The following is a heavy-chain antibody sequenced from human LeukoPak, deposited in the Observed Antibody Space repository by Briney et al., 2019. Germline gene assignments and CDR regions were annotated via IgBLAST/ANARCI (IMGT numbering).Heavy chain of an antibody. CDR2: IYYSGST. CDR3: ARHSRYGDFDY. D-gene: IGHD4-17*01. V-gene: IGHV4-59*08. J-gene: IGHJ4*02. CDR1: GGSISTYY. Sequence: PSETLSLTCTVSGGSISTYYWSWIRQPPGKGLGWIAYIYYSGSTSYNPSLKTRVTISVDMSKNQFSLKLSSVTAADTAVYYCARHSRYGDFDYWGQGTLLTVSS.